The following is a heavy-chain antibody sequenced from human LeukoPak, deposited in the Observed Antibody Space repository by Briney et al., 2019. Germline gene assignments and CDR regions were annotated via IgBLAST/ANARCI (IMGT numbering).Heavy chain of an antibody. V-gene: IGHV3-7*01. D-gene: IGHD5-12*01. Sequence: PGGSLSLSCAASGFTFSRYWMSWVRQAPGKGLEWVANIKQDGSEKYYVDSVKGRFTISRDNAKNSLYLQMNSLRAEDTAVYYCARDSQGDDYFLVSTYWGQGTLVTVSS. CDR2: IKQDGSEK. CDR3: ARDSQGDDYFLVSTY. J-gene: IGHJ4*02. CDR1: GFTFSRYW.